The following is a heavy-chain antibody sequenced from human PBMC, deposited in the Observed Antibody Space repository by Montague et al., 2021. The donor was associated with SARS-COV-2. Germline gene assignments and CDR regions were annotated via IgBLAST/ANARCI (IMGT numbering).Heavy chain of an antibody. V-gene: IGHV3-11*01. CDR1: GFSFNKHY. Sequence: SLRLSCAASGFSFNKHYMTWIRQAPGKGLEWISYISPSGKTIYYRDSLKGRFAIARDNAKNSLYLQLTSLTADDTGIYFCAREESRDYHLKTFDVWGPGTKVTVS. J-gene: IGHJ3*01. D-gene: IGHD4-17*01. CDR2: ISPSGKTI. CDR3: AREESRDYHLKTFDV.